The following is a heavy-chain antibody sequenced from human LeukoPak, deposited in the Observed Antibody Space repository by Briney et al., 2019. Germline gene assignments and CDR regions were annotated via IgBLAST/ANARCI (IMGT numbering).Heavy chain of an antibody. CDR3: ARGAYYEYYVDY. CDR2: IYTSGST. J-gene: IGHJ4*02. D-gene: IGHD3-22*01. CDR1: GGSLSSGSYY. V-gene: IGHV4-61*02. Sequence: PSQTLSLTCTVSGGSLSSGSYYWSWIRQPAGKGLEWIGRIYTSGSTNYNPSLKSRVTISVDTSKNQFSLKLSSVTAADTAVYYCARGAYYEYYVDYWGQGTLVTVSS.